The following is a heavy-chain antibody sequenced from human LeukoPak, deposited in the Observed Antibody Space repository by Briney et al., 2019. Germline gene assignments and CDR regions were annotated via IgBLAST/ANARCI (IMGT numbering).Heavy chain of an antibody. Sequence: GESLKISCKGSGYSFTNYWIGWVRQMPGKGLEWMGIIYPGDSDTRYNPSFQGQVTISADKSISTAYLQWSSLKASDTAMYYCARGSSDPSGWFDPWGQGTLVTVSS. CDR1: GYSFTNYW. J-gene: IGHJ5*02. V-gene: IGHV5-51*01. CDR2: IYPGDSDT. D-gene: IGHD6-19*01. CDR3: ARGSSDPSGWFDP.